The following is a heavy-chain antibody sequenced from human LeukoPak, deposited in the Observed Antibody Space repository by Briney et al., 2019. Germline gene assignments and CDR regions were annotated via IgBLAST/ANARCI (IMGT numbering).Heavy chain of an antibody. CDR3: ARVDTIFGVVPVY. Sequence: PGGSLRLSYAASGFTFSSYWMHWVRQAPGKGLVWVSRINCVGSSTTYTDSVKGRCTMARDNAKKKLYLQKNSLRAEDTAVYYCARVDTIFGVVPVYGGQGTLVTVSS. CDR1: GFTFSSYW. V-gene: IGHV3-74*01. J-gene: IGHJ4*02. D-gene: IGHD3-3*01. CDR2: INCVGSST.